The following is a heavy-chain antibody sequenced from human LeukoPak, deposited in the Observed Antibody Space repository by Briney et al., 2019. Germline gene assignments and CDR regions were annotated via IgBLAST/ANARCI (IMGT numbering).Heavy chain of an antibody. V-gene: IGHV3-9*01. J-gene: IGHJ4*02. CDR2: ISWNSGSI. Sequence: GGSLRLSCAASGFTFDNYAMHWVRQAPGKGLEWVSGISWNSGSIGYADSVKGRFTISRDNAKNSLYLQMNSLRAEDTALYYCAKDNPQYSGSYFFDYWGQGTLVTVSS. CDR1: GFTFDNYA. CDR3: AKDNPQYSGSYFFDY. D-gene: IGHD1-26*01.